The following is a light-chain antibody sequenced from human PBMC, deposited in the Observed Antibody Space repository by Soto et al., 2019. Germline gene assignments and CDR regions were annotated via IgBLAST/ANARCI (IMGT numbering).Light chain of an antibody. Sequence: DIQVTQSPSSLSASVGDRVTITCRASQDINNYVNWYQQKAGKAPKLLIYDASNLETGVPSRFSRSGSGKDFAFTISSLQPEDVATYYCQQYEKLPITFGGGTKVEIK. CDR2: DAS. J-gene: IGKJ4*01. V-gene: IGKV1-33*01. CDR1: QDINNY. CDR3: QQYEKLPIT.